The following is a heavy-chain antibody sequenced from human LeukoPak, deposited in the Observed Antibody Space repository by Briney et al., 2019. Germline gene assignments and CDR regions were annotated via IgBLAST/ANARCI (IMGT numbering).Heavy chain of an antibody. CDR1: GYTFTSYY. Sequence: ASVKVSCKASGYTFTSYYMHWVRQAPGQGLEWMGIINPSGGSTGYAQKFQGRVTMTRDTSTSTVYMELSSLRSEDTAVYYCARDAAAATWYFDLWGRGTLVTVSS. V-gene: IGHV1-46*01. J-gene: IGHJ2*01. CDR3: ARDAAAATWYFDL. CDR2: INPSGGST. D-gene: IGHD6-13*01.